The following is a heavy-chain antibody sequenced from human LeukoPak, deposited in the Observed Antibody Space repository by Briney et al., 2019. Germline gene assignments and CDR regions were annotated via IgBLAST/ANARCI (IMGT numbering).Heavy chain of an antibody. CDR1: GFTVSSNY. CDR3: AREDILTGYPDY. Sequence: GGSLRLSCAASGFTVSSNYMSWVRQAPGKGLEWVSSISSSSSYIYYADSVKGRFTISRDNAKNSLYLQMNSLRAEDTAVYYCAREDILTGYPDYWGQGTLVTVSS. V-gene: IGHV3-21*01. CDR2: ISSSSSYI. J-gene: IGHJ4*02. D-gene: IGHD3-9*01.